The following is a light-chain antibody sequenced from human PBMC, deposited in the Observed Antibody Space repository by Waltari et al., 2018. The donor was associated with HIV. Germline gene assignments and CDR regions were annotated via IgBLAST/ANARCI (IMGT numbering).Light chain of an antibody. J-gene: IGLJ2*01. Sequence: QSELTQPPSVSGAPGQRVTISCTGSISNIGAGYDVPWYQQLPGTAPKLLVYGNYNRPSGVPDRFSGSKSGTSASLAITGLQAEDEADYYCQSYDSSLSGFVVFGGGTKVTVL. CDR1: ISNIGAGYD. CDR3: QSYDSSLSGFVV. CDR2: GNY. V-gene: IGLV1-40*01.